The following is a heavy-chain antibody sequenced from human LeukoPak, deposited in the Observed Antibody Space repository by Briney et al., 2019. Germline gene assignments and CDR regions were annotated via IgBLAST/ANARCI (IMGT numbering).Heavy chain of an antibody. J-gene: IGHJ5*02. D-gene: IGHD3-10*01. V-gene: IGHV1-69*06. CDR1: GGTFSSYA. CDR3: ARQTMVRGGGWFDP. Sequence: GASVKVSCKASGGTFSSYAISWVRQAPGQGLEWMGGIIPIFGTANYAQKFQGRVTITADKSTSTAYMELSSLRSEDTAVYYCARQTMVRGGGWFDPWGQGTLVTVSS. CDR2: IIPIFGTA.